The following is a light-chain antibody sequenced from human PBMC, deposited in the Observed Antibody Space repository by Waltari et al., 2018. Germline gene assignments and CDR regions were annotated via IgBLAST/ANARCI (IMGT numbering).Light chain of an antibody. CDR3: QQYGSFWT. Sequence: EIVLTQSPGTLSLSPGERATLSCRASQSVSSNFLAWYQQTPGQAPRILIYGASSRATGSPDRFSGSGSGTDFTLTISRLEPEDVAVYYCQQYGSFWTFGQGTKVEIK. CDR2: GAS. J-gene: IGKJ1*01. V-gene: IGKV3-20*01. CDR1: QSVSSNF.